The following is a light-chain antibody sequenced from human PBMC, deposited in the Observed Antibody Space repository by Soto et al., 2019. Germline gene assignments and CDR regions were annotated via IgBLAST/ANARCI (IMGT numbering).Light chain of an antibody. V-gene: IGKV1-8*01. CDR2: AAS. J-gene: IGKJ1*01. Sequence: AIRMTQSPSSFSASTGDRVTITCRASQGISSYLAWYQQKPGKAPKLLIYAASTLQSGVPSRFSGSASGTAFTLTISCLQSEDFATYYCQQYYSYPHTFGQGTKVEIK. CDR1: QGISSY. CDR3: QQYYSYPHT.